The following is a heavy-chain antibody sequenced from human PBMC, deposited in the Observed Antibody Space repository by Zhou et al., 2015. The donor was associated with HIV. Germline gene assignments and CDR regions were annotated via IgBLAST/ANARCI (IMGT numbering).Heavy chain of an antibody. J-gene: IGHJ3*02. CDR3: ARIYCSGGSCYAGAFDI. Sequence: QVQLVQSGAEVKKPGSSVKVSCKASGGTFSSYAISWVRQAPGQGLEWMGGIIPIFGTANYAQKFQGRVTITADESTSTAYMELSSLRSEDTAVYYCARIYCSGGSCYAGAFDIWGQGTMVTVSS. V-gene: IGHV1-69*01. CDR1: GGTFSSYA. D-gene: IGHD2-15*01. CDR2: IIPIFGTA.